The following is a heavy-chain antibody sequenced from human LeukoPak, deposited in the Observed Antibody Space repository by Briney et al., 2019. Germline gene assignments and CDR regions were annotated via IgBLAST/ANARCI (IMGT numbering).Heavy chain of an antibody. Sequence: AAVKVSFKASVYTFTTYDINGVRQATGQGLEGMGWMNPNSGNTGYTQKFQGRVTMTRNTSISTAYMELSRLRSEDTAVPYCARGRGSGHKENWFDPWGQGTLVTVSS. D-gene: IGHD6-19*01. CDR2: MNPNSGNT. J-gene: IGHJ5*02. CDR1: VYTFTTYD. CDR3: ARGRGSGHKENWFDP. V-gene: IGHV1-8*01.